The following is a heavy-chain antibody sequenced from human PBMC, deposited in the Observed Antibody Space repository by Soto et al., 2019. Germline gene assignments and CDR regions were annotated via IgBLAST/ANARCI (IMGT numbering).Heavy chain of an antibody. CDR2: IWYDGSNK. CDR3: ARDRVATPPRDSGMDV. Sequence: QVQLVESGGGVVQPGRSLRLSCAASGFTFSSYGMHWVRQAPGKGLEWVAVIWYDGSNKYYADSVKGRFTISRDNSTNALYLQMNSLRAEDTAVYYCARDRVATPPRDSGMDVWGQGTTVTVSS. V-gene: IGHV3-33*01. CDR1: GFTFSSYG. D-gene: IGHD5-12*01. J-gene: IGHJ6*02.